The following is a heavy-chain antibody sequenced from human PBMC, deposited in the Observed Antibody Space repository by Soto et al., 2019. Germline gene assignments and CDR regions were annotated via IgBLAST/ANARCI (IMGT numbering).Heavy chain of an antibody. CDR2: IIPIFGTA. D-gene: IGHD3-22*01. CDR1: GGTFSSYA. CDR3: AVDSITMIVVVRFGGAFDI. Sequence: GASVKVSCKASGGTFSSYAIGWVRQAPGQGLEWMGGIIPIFGTANYAQKFQGRVTITADESTSTAYMELSSLRSEDTAVYYCAVDSITMIVVVRFGGAFDIWGQGTMVTVSS. J-gene: IGHJ3*02. V-gene: IGHV1-69*13.